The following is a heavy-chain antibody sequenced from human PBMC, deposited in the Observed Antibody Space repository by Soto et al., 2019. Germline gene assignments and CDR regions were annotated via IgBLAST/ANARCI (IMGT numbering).Heavy chain of an antibody. CDR2: MYSGGDT. CDR1: GFSVRSSH. Sequence: PGGSLRLSCAASGFSVRSSHMSWVRQAPGKGLEWVSIMYSGGDTYYAVSVKGRCTISRDSSQNTLFLQMSGLRPDDTAVYYCAKDLYCGGWYNYFDPWGPGTLVTVSS. CDR3: AKDLYCGGWYNYFDP. D-gene: IGHD6-19*01. J-gene: IGHJ5*02. V-gene: IGHV3-53*05.